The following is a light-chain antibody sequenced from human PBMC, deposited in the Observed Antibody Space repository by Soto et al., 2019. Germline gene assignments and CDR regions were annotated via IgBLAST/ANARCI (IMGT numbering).Light chain of an antibody. CDR3: QRYGSSRPWT. CDR1: QSVSSNY. CDR2: GAS. J-gene: IGKJ1*01. V-gene: IGKV3-20*01. Sequence: EIVFTQSPGTLSLSPGERARLSCRGCQSVSSNYLAWYQQKPGQAPRLLIYGASSRATGVPDRFSGSGSGTDFTLTISRLEPADFAVYYCQRYGSSRPWTFGQGTKVDIK.